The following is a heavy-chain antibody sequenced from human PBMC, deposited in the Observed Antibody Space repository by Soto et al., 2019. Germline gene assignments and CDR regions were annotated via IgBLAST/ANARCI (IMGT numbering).Heavy chain of an antibody. CDR2: ISYDGSNK. D-gene: IGHD4-4*01. CDR1: GFTFSSYG. Sequence: QVQLVESGGGVVQPGRSLRLSCAASGFTFSSYGMHWVRQAPGKGLEWVAVISYDGSNKYYADSVKGRFTISRDNSKNTLYLQMNSLRAEDTAVYYCAKDDYSNWGGALTFDYWGQGTLVTVSS. J-gene: IGHJ4*02. CDR3: AKDDYSNWGGALTFDY. V-gene: IGHV3-30*18.